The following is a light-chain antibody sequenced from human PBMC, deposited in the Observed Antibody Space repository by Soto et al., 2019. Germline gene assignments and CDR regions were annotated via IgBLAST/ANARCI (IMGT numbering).Light chain of an antibody. J-gene: IGKJ1*01. V-gene: IGKV3-15*01. CDR1: QIISSN. CDR3: QQYNNWWA. CDR2: ETS. Sequence: EIVMTQSPVTLSVSPGERATLSCRASQIISSNLAWYQQKPGQAPRLLIHETSTRATGIPGRFSGSGSGTEFTLTISSLQSEDFAVYYCQQYNNWWAFGQGTKVDIK.